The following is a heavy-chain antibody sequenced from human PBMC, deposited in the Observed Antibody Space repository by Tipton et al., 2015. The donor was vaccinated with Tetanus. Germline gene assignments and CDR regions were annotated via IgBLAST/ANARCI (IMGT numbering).Heavy chain of an antibody. J-gene: IGHJ4*02. CDR3: ARRVVGATLDY. CDR2: IYSGGNT. V-gene: IGHV3-53*01. D-gene: IGHD1-26*01. CDR1: GFSFSSYW. Sequence: SLRLSCAASGFSFSSYWMTWVRQAPGKGLEWVSLIYSGGNTYYADSVKGRFTISRDNSKNTLYLQMNSLRAEDTAVYYCARRVVGATLDYWGQGSLVTVSS.